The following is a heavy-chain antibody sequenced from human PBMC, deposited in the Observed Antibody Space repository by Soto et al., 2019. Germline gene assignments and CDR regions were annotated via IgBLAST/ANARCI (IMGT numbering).Heavy chain of an antibody. CDR3: AEDVASWYFDV. V-gene: IGHV3-23*01. J-gene: IGHJ2*01. CDR2: ISGSGGTT. CDR1: GFTFSSYA. Sequence: EMQLLESGGGLVQPGGSLRLSCVASGFTFSSYAMSWVRQAPGKGLEWVSVISGSGGTTYCADSVQGRFTIARDNSKSTRFLQMNSLRLEDTAVYDCAEDVASWYFDVWGRGALVTVSS. D-gene: IGHD2-21*01.